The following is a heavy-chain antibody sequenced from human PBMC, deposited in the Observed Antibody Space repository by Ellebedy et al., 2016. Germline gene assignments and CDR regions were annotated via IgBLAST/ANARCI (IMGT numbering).Heavy chain of an antibody. V-gene: IGHV3-11*04. CDR1: GFTFNDYS. CDR2: ISSSSSTI. Sequence: GESLKISCAASGFTFNDYSMSWIRQAPGKGLEWVSYISSSSSTIYYADSVKGRFTISRDNAKNSMYLQMNSLRPEDTAVYYCARDSGPPPSYDYGDYEGRRYFQHWGQGTLVTVSS. D-gene: IGHD4-17*01. J-gene: IGHJ1*01. CDR3: ARDSGPPPSYDYGDYEGRRYFQH.